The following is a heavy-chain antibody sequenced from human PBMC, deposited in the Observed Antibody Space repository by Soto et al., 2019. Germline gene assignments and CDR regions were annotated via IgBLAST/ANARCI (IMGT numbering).Heavy chain of an antibody. Sequence: TLSLTCIVAGGSADSGGTCWTRIREHPGRGLEWIAYVCSDRGATYYHTSLKRRLTISLGTRMNQFSLKLTSVTAADMAVFYCARGYYENSEYGVGCPIFDYWGQGSLVTVSS. CDR3: ARGYYENSEYGVGCPIFDY. J-gene: IGHJ4*02. CDR1: GGSADSGGTC. V-gene: IGHV4-30-4*01. CDR2: VCSDRGAT. D-gene: IGHD3-22*01.